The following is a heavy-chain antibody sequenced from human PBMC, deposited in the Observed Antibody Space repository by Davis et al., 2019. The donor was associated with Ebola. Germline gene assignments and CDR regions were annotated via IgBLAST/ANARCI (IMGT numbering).Heavy chain of an antibody. D-gene: IGHD4-11*01. CDR3: ARDPPYSNYFRVASYGMDV. CDR1: GGSFSGYY. J-gene: IGHJ6*02. Sequence: SETLSLTCAVYGGSFSGYYWSWIRQPPGKGLEWIGEINHSGSTNYNPSLKSRVTISVDTSKNQFSLKLSSVTAADTAVYYCARDPPYSNYFRVASYGMDVWGQGTTVTVSS. V-gene: IGHV4-34*01. CDR2: INHSGST.